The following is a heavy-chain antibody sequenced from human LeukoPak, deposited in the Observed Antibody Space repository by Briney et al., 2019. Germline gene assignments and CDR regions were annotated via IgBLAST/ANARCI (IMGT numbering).Heavy chain of an antibody. V-gene: IGHV1-69*13. CDR3: ARGRWSYHPFDAFDI. CDR1: GGTFSSYA. Sequence: SVKVSCKASGGTFSSYAISWVRQAPGQGLEWMGGIIPIFGTANHAQKFQGRVTITADESTSTAYMELSSLRSEDTAVYYCARGRWSYHPFDAFDIWGQGTMVTVSS. D-gene: IGHD1-26*01. J-gene: IGHJ3*02. CDR2: IIPIFGTA.